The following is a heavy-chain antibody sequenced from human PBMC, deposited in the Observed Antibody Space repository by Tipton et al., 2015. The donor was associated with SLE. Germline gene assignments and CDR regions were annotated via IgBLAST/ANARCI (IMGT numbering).Heavy chain of an antibody. CDR2: IHYGVRYTENS. CDR1: GGSISSSDYY. CDR3: ARGQDMISFGGIHRY. D-gene: IGHD3-16*01. J-gene: IGHJ4*02. V-gene: IGHV4-39*07. Sequence: LRLSCTVSGGSISSSDYYWGWIREPPGKGLEWIATIHYGVRYTENSFYNTSLKSRVTISLDTSKNQFSLRLNSVTAADTAVYYCARGQDMISFGGIHRYWGQGTPVTVSS.